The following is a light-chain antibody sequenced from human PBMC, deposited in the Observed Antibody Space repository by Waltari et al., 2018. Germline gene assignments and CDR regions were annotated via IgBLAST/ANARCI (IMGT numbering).Light chain of an antibody. CDR1: SSDVGNYNL. V-gene: IGLV2-23*02. CDR2: EVS. Sequence: QSALTQPASVSGSPGQSITISCTGTSSDVGNYNLVSGYQQHPGNTPKLMIYEVSQRPSGVSNRFAGSKSGNTASLTISGLQPEDETDYYCCSYAGHSTYVFGTGTKVTVL. CDR3: CSYAGHSTYV. J-gene: IGLJ1*01.